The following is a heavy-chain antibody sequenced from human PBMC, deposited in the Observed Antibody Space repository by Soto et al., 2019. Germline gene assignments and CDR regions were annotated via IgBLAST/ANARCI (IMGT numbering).Heavy chain of an antibody. CDR1: GGSISSYY. V-gene: IGHV4-59*01. CDR3: ARDSSSSGYYYYGMDV. Sequence: SETLSLTCTVSGGSISSYYWSWIRQPPGKGLEWIGYIYYSGSTDYNPSLKSRVTISVDTSKNQFSLKLSSVTAADTAVYYCARDSSSSGYYYYGMDVWGQGTTVTVSS. CDR2: IYYSGST. J-gene: IGHJ6*02. D-gene: IGHD3-10*01.